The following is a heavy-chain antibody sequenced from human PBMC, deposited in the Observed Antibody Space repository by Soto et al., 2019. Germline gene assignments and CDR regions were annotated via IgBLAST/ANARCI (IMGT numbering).Heavy chain of an antibody. CDR1: GFTFSSYS. CDR3: ARDMGRSSVVLFY. D-gene: IGHD6-6*01. Sequence: EVQLVESGGGLVQPGGSLRLSCAASGFTFSSYSMNWVRQAPGKGLEWVSYISSSSSTIYYADSVKGRFTISRDNAKNSLYPQMNSLRDEDTAVYYCARDMGRSSVVLFYWGQGTLVTVSS. CDR2: ISSSSSTI. J-gene: IGHJ4*02. V-gene: IGHV3-48*02.